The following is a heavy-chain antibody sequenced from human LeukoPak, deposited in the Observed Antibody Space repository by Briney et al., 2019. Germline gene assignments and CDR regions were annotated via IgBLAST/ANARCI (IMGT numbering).Heavy chain of an antibody. CDR2: ISGSGYST. Sequence: GGSLRLSCAASGFTFTDYAMSWVRQAPGKGLEWVSAISGSGYSTYFADSVKGRFTISRDNSKNTLYLQMNSLRAEDTAVYYCARDRGLDAFDIWGQGTMVTVSS. CDR1: GFTFTDYA. D-gene: IGHD3-10*01. V-gene: IGHV3-23*01. CDR3: ARDRGLDAFDI. J-gene: IGHJ3*02.